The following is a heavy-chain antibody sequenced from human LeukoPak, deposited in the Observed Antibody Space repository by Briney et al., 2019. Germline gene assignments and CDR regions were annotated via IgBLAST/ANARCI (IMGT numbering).Heavy chain of an antibody. D-gene: IGHD3-22*01. V-gene: IGHV3-7*03. CDR2: IKQDGSKK. Sequence: GSLRLSCAASGFTFSSYAMHWVRPAPGKGLEWVANIKQDGSKKNYVDSVKGRFTISRDNAKNSLYLQMNSLRAEDTAVYYCATPLDYYDSSGYHQGGDWGQGTLVTVSS. CDR3: ATPLDYYDSSGYHQGGD. CDR1: GFTFSSYA. J-gene: IGHJ4*02.